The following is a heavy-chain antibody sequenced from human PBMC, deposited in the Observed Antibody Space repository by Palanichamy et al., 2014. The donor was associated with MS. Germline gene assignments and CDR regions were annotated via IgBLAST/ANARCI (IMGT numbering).Heavy chain of an antibody. V-gene: IGHV3-33*08. CDR2: IYYDGSNR. J-gene: IGHJ5*01. D-gene: IGHD5-18*01. CDR3: ARSKGDTAMLAFDS. CDR1: GFTFNNHA. Sequence: QVQLVESGGGVVQPGRSLRLSCAGSGFTFNNHAMYWVRQAPGKGLEWVAVIYYDGSNRYYADSVEGRFTISRDNSKNTLYLQMNSLRAEDTAVYYCARSKGDTAMLAFDSWGQGTLVAVSS.